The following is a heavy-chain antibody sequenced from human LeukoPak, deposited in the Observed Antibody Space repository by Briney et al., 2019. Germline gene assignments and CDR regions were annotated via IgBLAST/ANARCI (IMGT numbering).Heavy chain of an antibody. CDR2: ISGSGGST. CDR1: GFTFSSYA. D-gene: IGHD6-19*01. V-gene: IGHV3-23*01. CDR3: AKVSSPGPKYSSGWYNWFDP. J-gene: IGHJ5*02. Sequence: GGSLRLSCAASGFTFSSYAMSWVRQAPGKGLEWVSAISGSGGSTYYADSVEGRFTISRDNSKNTLYLQMNSLRAEDTAVYYCAKVSSPGPKYSSGWYNWFDPWGQGTLVTVSS.